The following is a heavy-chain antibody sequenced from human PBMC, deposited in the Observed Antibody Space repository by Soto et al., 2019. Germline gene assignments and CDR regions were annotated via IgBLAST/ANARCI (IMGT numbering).Heavy chain of an antibody. CDR1: GFTFSSYG. CDR3: ARALDTAMASKDNWFDP. J-gene: IGHJ5*02. V-gene: IGHV3-30*03. Sequence: PGGSLRLSCAASGFTFSSYGMHWVRQAPGKGLEWVAAISYDENNRYYTDSVKGRFTISRDNSKNTLYLQVNSLRAEDTAVYYCARALDTAMASKDNWFDPWGQGTLVTVSS. CDR2: ISYDENNR. D-gene: IGHD5-18*01.